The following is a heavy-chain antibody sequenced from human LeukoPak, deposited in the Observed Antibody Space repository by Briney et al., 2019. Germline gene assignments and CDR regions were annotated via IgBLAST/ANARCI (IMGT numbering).Heavy chain of an antibody. CDR1: GGSFSGYY. J-gene: IGHJ4*02. CDR2: INHSGST. V-gene: IGHV4-34*01. Sequence: PSETLSLTCAVYGGSFSGYYWSWIRQPPGKGLEWIGEINHSGSTNYNPSLKSRVTISVDTSKNQFSLKLSSVTAADTAVYYCARGADIVVVPAGLYYFGYWGQGTLVTVSS. CDR3: ARGADIVVVPAGLYYFGY. D-gene: IGHD2-2*01.